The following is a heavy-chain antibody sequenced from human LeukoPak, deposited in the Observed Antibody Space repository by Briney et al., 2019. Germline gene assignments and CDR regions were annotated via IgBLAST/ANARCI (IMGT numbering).Heavy chain of an antibody. CDR2: IYSGGST. CDR3: ARAGFNSED. Sequence: GGSLRLSCSASGFTVSSNYMSWVPPAPGKGLEWVFVIYSGGSTYYADSVKGRFTISRNNSKTTLYLQMNSLRAEDTAVYYCARAGFNSEDWGQGTLVTVSS. CDR1: GFTVSSNY. J-gene: IGHJ4*02. V-gene: IGHV3-53*04. D-gene: IGHD5-24*01.